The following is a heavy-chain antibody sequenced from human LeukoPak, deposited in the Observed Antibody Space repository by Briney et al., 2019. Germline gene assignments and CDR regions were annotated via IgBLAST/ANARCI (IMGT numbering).Heavy chain of an antibody. CDR3: ARDLDYSISSGYYYYYMDV. CDR2: INPNSGGT. J-gene: IGHJ6*03. Sequence: ASVKVSCKASGYTFTGYYMHWVRQAPGQGLEWMGWINPNSGGTNYAQKFQGRVTMTRDTSISTAYMELSRLRSDDTAVYYCARDLDYSISSGYYYYYMDVWGEGTTVTVSS. CDR1: GYTFTGYY. V-gene: IGHV1-2*02. D-gene: IGHD6-6*01.